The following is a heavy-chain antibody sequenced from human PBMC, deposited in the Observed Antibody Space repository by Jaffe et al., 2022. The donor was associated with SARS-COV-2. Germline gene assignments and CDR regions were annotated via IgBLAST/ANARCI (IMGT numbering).Heavy chain of an antibody. CDR3: ARDSFTGLLSRGYFNPAYFDY. Sequence: EVQLVESGGGLVKPGGSLRLSCAASGFTFSSYSMNWVRQAPGKGLEWVSSISSSSSYIYYADSVKGRFTISRDNAKNSLYLQMNSLRAEDTAVYYCARDSFTGLLSRGYFNPAYFDYWGQGTLVTVSS. J-gene: IGHJ4*02. CDR1: GFTFSSYS. V-gene: IGHV3-21*01. D-gene: IGHD3-22*01. CDR2: ISSSSSYI.